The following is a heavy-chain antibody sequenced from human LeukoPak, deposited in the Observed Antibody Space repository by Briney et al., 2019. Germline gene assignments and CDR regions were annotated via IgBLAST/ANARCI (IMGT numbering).Heavy chain of an antibody. CDR3: ARHRVVGTFLIDY. CDR1: GGSISSYD. D-gene: IGHD6-19*01. CDR2: IYYSGNT. Sequence: SGTLSLTCTVSGGSISSYDWSWIRQRPGKGLEWTGYIYYSGNTNYNPSLKSRVTISVDTSKNQFSLKLSSVTAADPAVYYCARHRVVGTFLIDYWGQGTLVTGSS. J-gene: IGHJ4*02. V-gene: IGHV4-59*08.